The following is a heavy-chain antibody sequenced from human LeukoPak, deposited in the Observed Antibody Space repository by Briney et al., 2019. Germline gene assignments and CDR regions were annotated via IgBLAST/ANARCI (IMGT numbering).Heavy chain of an antibody. CDR3: AKGSSSSAFDI. D-gene: IGHD6-13*01. V-gene: IGHV3-9*01. CDR1: GFTFDDYA. J-gene: IGHJ3*02. Sequence: GGSLRLSCAASGFTFDDYAMHWVRQAPGKGLEWVSGISWSSGSIGYADSVKGRFTISRDNSKNSLHLQMNSLRAEDTALYYCAKGSSSSAFDIWGQGTMVTVSS. CDR2: ISWSSGSI.